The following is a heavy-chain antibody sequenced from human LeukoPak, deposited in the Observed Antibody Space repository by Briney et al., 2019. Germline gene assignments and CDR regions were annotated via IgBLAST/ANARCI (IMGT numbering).Heavy chain of an antibody. Sequence: ASVKVSCKASGYTFTSYDINWVRQATGQGLEWMGWMNPNSGNTGYAQKFQGRVTITRNTSISTAYMELSSLRSEDTAVYYCARAYYYDRALDYWGQGTLVTVSS. CDR1: GYTFTSYD. V-gene: IGHV1-8*03. CDR3: ARAYYYDRALDY. D-gene: IGHD3-22*01. J-gene: IGHJ4*02. CDR2: MNPNSGNT.